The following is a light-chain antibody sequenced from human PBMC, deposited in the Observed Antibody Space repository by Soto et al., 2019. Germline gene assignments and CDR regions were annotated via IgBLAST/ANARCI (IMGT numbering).Light chain of an antibody. CDR3: QVWDSSSDHPDAV. CDR1: NIGSKS. CDR2: YDS. J-gene: IGLJ7*01. V-gene: IGLV3-21*04. Sequence: SYELTQPPSVSVAPGKTARITCGGNNIGSKSVHWYQQKPGQAPVLVIYYDSDRPSGSPERFSGSNSGNTATLTISRVEAGDEADYYCQVWDSSSDHPDAVFGGGTQLTVL.